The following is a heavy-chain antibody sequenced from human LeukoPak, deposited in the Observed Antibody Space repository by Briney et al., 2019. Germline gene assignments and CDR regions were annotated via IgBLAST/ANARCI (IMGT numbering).Heavy chain of an antibody. J-gene: IGHJ4*02. CDR1: GGSISSSSHY. CDR2: IYYSGRT. Sequence: PSETLSLTCTVSGGSISSSSHYWGWLRQPPGKGLEWFGSIYYSGRTYYNPSLKSRVTISVDTSKNQFSLKLSSVTAADTAVYNCARQASSSGLYIVYFDYWGQGTLVTVSS. CDR3: ARQASSSGLYIVYFDY. V-gene: IGHV4-39*01. D-gene: IGHD6-19*01.